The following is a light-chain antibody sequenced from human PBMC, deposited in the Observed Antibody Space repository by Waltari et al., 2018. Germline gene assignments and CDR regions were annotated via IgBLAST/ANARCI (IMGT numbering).Light chain of an antibody. CDR1: SGHSSYA. CDR2: LNSDGSH. CDR3: QTWGTGSGV. J-gene: IGLJ3*02. V-gene: IGLV4-69*01. Sequence: QLVLTQSPSASASLGASVKLTCTLSSGHSSYAIAWHQQQPGKGPRYWMKLNSDGSHSKGDGLPDRFSGSSSGAERYLAISSLQSEDEADYYCQTWGTGSGVFGGGTKLTVL.